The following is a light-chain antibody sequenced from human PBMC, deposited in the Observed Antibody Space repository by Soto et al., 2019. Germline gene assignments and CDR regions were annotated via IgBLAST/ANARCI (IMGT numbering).Light chain of an antibody. CDR2: GDN. V-gene: IGLV1-40*01. Sequence: QSVLTQPPSISGAPGLRVTISCTGSSTNIGADYDVHWYQQVPGTAPKLLIYGDNKRPSGVPDRFSTFKSGTSASLVITGLQAEDEADYDCQSYDHSLSGSWIFGGGTKLTVL. CDR3: QSYDHSLSGSWI. CDR1: STNIGADYD. J-gene: IGLJ2*01.